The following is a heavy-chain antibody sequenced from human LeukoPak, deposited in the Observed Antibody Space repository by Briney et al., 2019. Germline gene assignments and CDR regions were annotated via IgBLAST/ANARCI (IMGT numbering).Heavy chain of an antibody. J-gene: IGHJ4*02. CDR3: AREQEYCTNGVCYRIDY. D-gene: IGHD2-8*01. CDR1: GGSISSGDYC. CDR2: IYYSGST. Sequence: KSSQTLSLTCTVSGGSISSGDYCWSWIRQPPGKGLEWIGYIYYSGSTYYNPSLKSRVTISVDTSKNQFSLKLSSVTAADTAVYYCAREQEYCTNGVCYRIDYWGQGTLVTVSS. V-gene: IGHV4-30-4*08.